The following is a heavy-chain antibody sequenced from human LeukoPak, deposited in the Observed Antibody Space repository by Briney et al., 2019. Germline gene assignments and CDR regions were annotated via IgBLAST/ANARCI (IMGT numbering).Heavy chain of an antibody. V-gene: IGHV3-30-3*01. CDR1: GFTFSSYA. D-gene: IGHD2-21*02. Sequence: PGGSLRLSCAASGFTFSSYAMHWVRQAPGKGLEWVAVISYDGSNKYYADSVKGRFTISRDNSKNTLYLQMNSLRAEDTAVYYCARENCGGDCYSSYYYYYGMDVWGQGTTVTASS. J-gene: IGHJ6*02. CDR3: ARENCGGDCYSSYYYYYGMDV. CDR2: ISYDGSNK.